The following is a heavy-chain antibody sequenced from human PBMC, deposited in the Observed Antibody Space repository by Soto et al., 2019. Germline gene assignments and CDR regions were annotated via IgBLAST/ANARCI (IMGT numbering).Heavy chain of an antibody. Sequence: EVQLLDSGGGLVQPGGSLRLSCAASGFTFSNYAMTWVRQGPGKGLEWVSGISGSGGRSYYADSVKGRFTISSDNSKSTLYLQMNSLRAEDTAVYYCAKAYFVWSSEQPYYFDYWGQGALGTVSS. CDR1: GFTFSNYA. CDR2: ISGSGGRS. D-gene: IGHD3-16*01. CDR3: AKAYFVWSSEQPYYFDY. J-gene: IGHJ4*02. V-gene: IGHV3-23*01.